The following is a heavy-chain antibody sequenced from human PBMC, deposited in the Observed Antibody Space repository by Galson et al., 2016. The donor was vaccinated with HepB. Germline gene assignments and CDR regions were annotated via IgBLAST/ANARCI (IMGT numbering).Heavy chain of an antibody. V-gene: IGHV5-51*01. Sequence: QSGAEVKKPGESLRISCQGSGFSFTAYWIGWVRQMPGKGLEWMGIIYSRDSDTRYSPSFQGQVTISADKSISTAYLQWSSLKASDSAIYYCARHGVAATGTGSGYDYWGQGTLVTVSS. CDR2: IYSRDSDT. D-gene: IGHD6-13*01. CDR1: GFSFTAYW. J-gene: IGHJ4*02. CDR3: ARHGVAATGTGSGYDY.